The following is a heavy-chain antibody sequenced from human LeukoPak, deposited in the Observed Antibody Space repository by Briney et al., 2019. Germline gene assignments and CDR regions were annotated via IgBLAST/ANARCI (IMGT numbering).Heavy chain of an antibody. CDR2: ISGSGGST. Sequence: GGSLRLSYAASGFTFSSYAMSWVRQAPGKGLEWVSAISGSGGSTYYADSVKGRFTISRDNSKNTLYLQMNSLRAEDTAVYYCAKDRGRDDSSGYWGTIVYYFDYWGQGTLVTVSS. CDR1: GFTFSSYA. J-gene: IGHJ4*02. CDR3: AKDRGRDDSSGYWGTIVYYFDY. D-gene: IGHD3-22*01. V-gene: IGHV3-23*01.